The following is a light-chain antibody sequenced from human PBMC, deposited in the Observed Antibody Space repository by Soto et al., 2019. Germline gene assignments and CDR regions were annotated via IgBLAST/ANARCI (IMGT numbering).Light chain of an antibody. CDR3: TSYVGNDIWV. J-gene: IGLJ3*02. CDR1: SSDVGAYKY. Sequence: QSALTQPPSASGSPGQSVTISCTGTSSDVGAYKYVSWYQQYPGKAPNLMIYEVTKRPSGVPDRFSGSKSGNTASLTVSGLQAEDEDDYYCTSYVGNDIWVFGGGTKLTVL. CDR2: EVT. V-gene: IGLV2-8*01.